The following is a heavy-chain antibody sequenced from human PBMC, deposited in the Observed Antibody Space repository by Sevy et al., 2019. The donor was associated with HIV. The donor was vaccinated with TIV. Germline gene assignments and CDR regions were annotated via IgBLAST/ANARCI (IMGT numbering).Heavy chain of an antibody. CDR3: AKRGGPWSSSWKGWFDP. J-gene: IGHJ5*02. CDR1: GFTFNSYA. Sequence: GGSLRLSCAASGFTFNSYAMNWVRQAPGKGLEWVSGISGSGGNTDYAESVKGRFTISRDNSKNTVYRQMNSLRAEDTAVYYCAKRGGPWSSSWKGWFDPWGQGTLVTVSS. V-gene: IGHV3-23*01. D-gene: IGHD6-13*01. CDR2: ISGSGGNT.